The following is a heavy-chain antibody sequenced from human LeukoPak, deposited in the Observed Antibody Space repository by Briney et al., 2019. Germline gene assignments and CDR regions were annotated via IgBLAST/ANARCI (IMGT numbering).Heavy chain of an antibody. V-gene: IGHV3-23*01. J-gene: IGHJ4*02. CDR1: GFTFTSYA. Sequence: GWSLRLSCAASGFTFTSYAMSWVRPAPGKGLEWVSGISRGGCSTYYAASVKGRFSIYRDNTKNNLYLQMNSLRAEHTAVYYCAKASHYDILTGRHSARLWYFDYWGQGTLVTVSS. CDR3: AKASHYDILTGRHSARLWYFDY. CDR2: ISRGGCST. D-gene: IGHD3-9*01.